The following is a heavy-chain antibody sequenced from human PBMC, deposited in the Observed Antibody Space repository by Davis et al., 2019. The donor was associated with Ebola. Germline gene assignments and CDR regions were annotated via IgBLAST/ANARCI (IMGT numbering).Heavy chain of an antibody. Sequence: GVLKISCAASGFSFSAAAIHWVRQAPGKGLEWVGRIRAKTKNYATAHSESVKGRFTFSRDDSKNTAYLQMHSLKTEDAAVYYCTTLIDFWGQGTLVTVSS. CDR2: IRAKTKNYAT. V-gene: IGHV3-73*01. CDR3: TTLIDF. D-gene: IGHD3-22*01. J-gene: IGHJ4*02. CDR1: GFSFSAAA.